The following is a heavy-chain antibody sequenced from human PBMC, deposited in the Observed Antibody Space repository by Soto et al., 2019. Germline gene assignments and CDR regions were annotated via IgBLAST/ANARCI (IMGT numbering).Heavy chain of an antibody. CDR1: GGSISSSIYY. Sequence: SETLSLTCTVSGGSISSSIYYWGWIRQPPGKGLEWIGSIYYSGSTYYNPSLKSRVTISVDTSKNQFSLKLSSVTAADTAVYYCARSDIVVVPAKFDPWGQGTMGTVSS. V-gene: IGHV4-39*01. CDR2: IYYSGST. D-gene: IGHD2-2*01. CDR3: ARSDIVVVPAKFDP. J-gene: IGHJ5*02.